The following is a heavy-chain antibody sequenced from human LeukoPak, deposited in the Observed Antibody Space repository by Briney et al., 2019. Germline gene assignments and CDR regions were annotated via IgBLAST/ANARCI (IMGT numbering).Heavy chain of an antibody. CDR2: IYYSGST. CDR3: ARDRWFGESYYYYYYMDV. J-gene: IGHJ6*03. Sequence: SETLSLTCTVAGGSISSYYWSWIRQPPGKGLEWIGYIYYSGSTNYNPSLKSRVTISVDTSKNQFSLKLSSVTAADTAVYYCARDRWFGESYYYYYYMDVWGKGTTVTVSS. CDR1: GGSISSYY. D-gene: IGHD3-10*01. V-gene: IGHV4-59*01.